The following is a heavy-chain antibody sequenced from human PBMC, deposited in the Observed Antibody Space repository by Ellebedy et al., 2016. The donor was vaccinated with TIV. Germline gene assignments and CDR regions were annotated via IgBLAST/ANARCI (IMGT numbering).Heavy chain of an antibody. CDR3: VKARLQGSAYDV. J-gene: IGHJ3*01. D-gene: IGHD5-12*01. CDR1: GFTFSSYS. Sequence: GESLKISCAASGFTFSSYSMNWVRQAPGKGLEWVSIIYAGGATHYADSVKGRFTVSRDNSKNILYLQMNSLRVEDTALYYCVKARLQGSAYDVWGQGTAVTVSS. CDR2: IYAGGAT. V-gene: IGHV3-23*03.